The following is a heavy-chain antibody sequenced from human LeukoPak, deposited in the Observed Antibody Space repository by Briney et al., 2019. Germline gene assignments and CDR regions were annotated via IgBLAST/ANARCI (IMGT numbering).Heavy chain of an antibody. D-gene: IGHD3-16*01. V-gene: IGHV1-8*01. J-gene: IGHJ6*02. CDR3: ASSGEFPYYYYGMDV. Sequence: ASVKVSCKASGYTFTSYDINWVRQATGQGLKWMGWMNPNSGNTGYAQKFQGRVTMTRNTSISTAYMELSSLRSEDTAVYYCASSGEFPYYYYGMDVWGQGTTVTVSS. CDR1: GYTFTSYD. CDR2: MNPNSGNT.